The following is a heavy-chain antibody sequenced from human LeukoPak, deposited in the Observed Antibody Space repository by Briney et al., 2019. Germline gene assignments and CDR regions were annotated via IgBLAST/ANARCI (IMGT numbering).Heavy chain of an antibody. J-gene: IGHJ6*03. CDR2: IRYDGSNK. Sequence: GGSLRLSCAASGFTFSSYGMHWVRQAPGKGLEWVAFIRYDGSNKYYADSVKSRFTISRDNSKNTLYLQMNSLRAEDTAVYYCAKVEGLAARPGNAYYYYMDVWGKGTTVTVSS. V-gene: IGHV3-30*02. CDR1: GFTFSSYG. D-gene: IGHD6-6*01. CDR3: AKVEGLAARPGNAYYYYMDV.